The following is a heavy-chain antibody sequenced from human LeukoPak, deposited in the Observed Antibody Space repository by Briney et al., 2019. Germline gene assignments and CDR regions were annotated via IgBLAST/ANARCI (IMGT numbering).Heavy chain of an antibody. D-gene: IGHD3-10*01. Sequence: GVSLRVSCAASGFTFSGYWMNWVRQAPGKGLEWVANIKEDGSKTYYADSLKGRFTISRDNAENSLYLQMYRLRVEDTAVYSCVRDGSGSVEFDYSGQGTLVTVSS. CDR1: GFTFSGYW. CDR2: IKEDGSKT. CDR3: VRDGSGSVEFDY. J-gene: IGHJ4*02. V-gene: IGHV3-7*01.